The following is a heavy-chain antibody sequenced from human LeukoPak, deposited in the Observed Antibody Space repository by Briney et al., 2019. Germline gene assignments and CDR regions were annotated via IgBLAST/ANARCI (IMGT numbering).Heavy chain of an antibody. CDR1: GFTFDDYA. CDR3: ATAFEGVWEATVGNY. J-gene: IGHJ4*02. Sequence: PGGSLRLSCAASGFTFDDYAMHWVRQAPGKGPEWVSLISGDGGSTYYADSVKGRFTISRDNSKNSLYLQMNSLRTEDTALYYCATAFEGVWEATVGNYWGQGTLVTVSS. CDR2: ISGDGGST. D-gene: IGHD4-23*01. V-gene: IGHV3-43*02.